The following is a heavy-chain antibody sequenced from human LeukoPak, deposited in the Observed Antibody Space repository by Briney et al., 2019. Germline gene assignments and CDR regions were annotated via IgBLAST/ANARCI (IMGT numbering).Heavy chain of an antibody. Sequence: PSETLSLTCTVSGDSISSSDSYWGWIRQPPGKGLEWIGALRYGGSTYYTPSLKSRVIISVDTSKNQFSLKLRSVTASDTAAYYCSRRTSNPVGAIDYWGQGTLVTVSS. CDR1: GDSISSSDSY. J-gene: IGHJ4*02. V-gene: IGHV4-39*01. CDR3: SRRTSNPVGAIDY. CDR2: LRYGGST. D-gene: IGHD3-16*01.